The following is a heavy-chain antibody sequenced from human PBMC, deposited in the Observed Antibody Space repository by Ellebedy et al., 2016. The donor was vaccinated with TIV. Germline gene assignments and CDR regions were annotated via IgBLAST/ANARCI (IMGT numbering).Heavy chain of an antibody. V-gene: IGHV3-7*03. Sequence: GESLKISCAASGFTFSTYWMYWVRQAPGKGLEWVASIKEDGSNKHYVDSVKGRFTISRDNAKNSLYLQINSLRAEDTAVYYCARVGDRGYDYWGQGTLVTVSS. CDR1: GFTFSTYW. J-gene: IGHJ4*02. CDR3: ARVGDRGYDY. CDR2: IKEDGSNK. D-gene: IGHD3-10*01.